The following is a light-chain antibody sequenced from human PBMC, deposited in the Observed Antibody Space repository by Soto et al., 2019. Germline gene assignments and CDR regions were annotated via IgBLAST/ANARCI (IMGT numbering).Light chain of an antibody. CDR2: GAS. Sequence: EMVMTQSPATLSVSPGERATLSCRASQSVRTNLVWYQQKPGQAPRLLIYGASTRATGIPVRFSGSGSGTEFTLTIRSLQSEDFAVYYGQQFEQGWTLGQGTKVEVK. CDR3: QQFEQGWT. CDR1: QSVRTN. J-gene: IGKJ1*01. V-gene: IGKV3-15*01.